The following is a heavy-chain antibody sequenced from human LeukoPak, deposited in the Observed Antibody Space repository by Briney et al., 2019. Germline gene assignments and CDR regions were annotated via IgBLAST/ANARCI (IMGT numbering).Heavy chain of an antibody. D-gene: IGHD5-24*01. Sequence: ASVKVSCKGSGYTFTGYYMHWVRQAPGQGLEWMGWINPNSGGTKYAQKFQGRVTMTRDTSISTAYMELSRLRSDDTAVYDCARDFLGRCLQLNWFDPWGQGTLVTVSS. CDR2: INPNSGGT. CDR1: GYTFTGYY. CDR3: ARDFLGRCLQLNWFDP. J-gene: IGHJ5*02. V-gene: IGHV1-2*02.